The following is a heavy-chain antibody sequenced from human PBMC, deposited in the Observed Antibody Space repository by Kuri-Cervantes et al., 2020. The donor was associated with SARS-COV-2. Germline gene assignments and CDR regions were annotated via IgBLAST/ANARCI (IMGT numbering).Heavy chain of an antibody. J-gene: IGHJ6*03. CDR1: GYTFTSYA. CDR2: IIPIFGTA. V-gene: IGHV1-69*05. D-gene: IGHD3-22*01. CDR3: ASLLGWYDSSGYYHYYYMDV. Sequence: SVKVSCKASGYTFTSYAISWVRQAPGQGLEWMGGIIPIFGTANYAQKFQGRVTITTDESTSTAYMELSSLRSEDTAVYYCASLLGWYDSSGYYHYYYMDVWGKGTTVTVSS.